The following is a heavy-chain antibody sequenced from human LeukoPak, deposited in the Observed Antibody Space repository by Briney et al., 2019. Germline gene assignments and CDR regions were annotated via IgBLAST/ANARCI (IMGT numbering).Heavy chain of an antibody. Sequence: GASVKVSCKASGYTFTSYYMHWVRQAPGQGLEWMGWINPNSGGANSAQKFQGRVTMTRDTSISTAYMELSSLTSDDTAVYYCARTVPGEPFDSWGQGTLVTVSS. J-gene: IGHJ4*02. CDR1: GYTFTSYY. CDR3: ARTVPGEPFDS. D-gene: IGHD6-19*01. V-gene: IGHV1-2*02. CDR2: INPNSGGA.